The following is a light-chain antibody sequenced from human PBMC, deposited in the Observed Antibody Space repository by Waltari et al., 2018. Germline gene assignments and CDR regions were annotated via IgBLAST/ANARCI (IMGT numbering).Light chain of an antibody. CDR2: AAS. V-gene: IGKV1-39*01. J-gene: IGKJ4*01. CDR3: QQSFSTPRT. Sequence: DIQMTQSHSSLSASVGDRVPITCRASQSISSYLNWYQQKPGKAPKLLIYAASSLQSGVPSRFSGSGSGTDFTLTISSLQPEDFATYYCQQSFSTPRTFGGGTKVEIK. CDR1: QSISSY.